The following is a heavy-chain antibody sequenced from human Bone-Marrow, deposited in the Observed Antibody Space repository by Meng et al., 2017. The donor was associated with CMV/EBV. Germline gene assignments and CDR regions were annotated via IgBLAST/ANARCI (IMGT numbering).Heavy chain of an antibody. CDR2: TNHSGST. Sequence: GSLRLSCAVYGGSFSGYYWSWIRQPPGKGLEWIGETNHSGSTNYNPSLKSRVTISVDTSKNQFSLKLSSVTAADTAVYYCARSGFPFWSGYYSNGARWGSSWFDPWGQGTLVTVSS. D-gene: IGHD3-3*01. V-gene: IGHV4-34*01. J-gene: IGHJ5*02. CDR1: GGSFSGYY. CDR3: ARSGFPFWSGYYSNGARWGSSWFDP.